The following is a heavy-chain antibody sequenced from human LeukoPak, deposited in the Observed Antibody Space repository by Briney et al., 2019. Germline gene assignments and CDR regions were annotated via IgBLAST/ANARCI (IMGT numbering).Heavy chain of an antibody. D-gene: IGHD1-14*01. CDR2: IKQDGSEK. CDR1: GFIFSNYW. Sequence: GGSLRLSCAASGFIFSNYWMSWVRQAPGKGLEWVANIKQDGSEKFYVDSVKGRFTISRNNAKNSLYLQMNSLRAEDTAVYYCARAKVSDYWGQGTLVTVSS. J-gene: IGHJ4*02. CDR3: ARAKVSDY. V-gene: IGHV3-7*01.